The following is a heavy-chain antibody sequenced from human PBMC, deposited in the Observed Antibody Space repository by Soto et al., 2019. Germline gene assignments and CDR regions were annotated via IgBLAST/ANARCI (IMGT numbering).Heavy chain of an antibody. D-gene: IGHD5-12*01. J-gene: IGHJ6*03. CDR2: MNPNSGNT. CDR1: GYAFTSYD. V-gene: IGHV1-8*01. Sequence: ASVKVSCKASGYAFTSYDINWVRQATGQGLEWMGWMNPNSGNTGYAQKFQGRVTMTRNTSISTAYMELSSLRSEDTAVYYCARPYSGYDSKVYYSYMDVWGKGTTVTVSS. CDR3: ARPYSGYDSKVYYSYMDV.